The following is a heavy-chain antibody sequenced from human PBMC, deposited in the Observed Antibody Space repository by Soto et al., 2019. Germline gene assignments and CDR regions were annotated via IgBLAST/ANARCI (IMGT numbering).Heavy chain of an antibody. CDR3: ATDGGWQQLAFFDY. CDR2: FDPEDGET. J-gene: IGHJ4*02. Sequence: GASVKVSCKVSGYTLTELSMHWVRQAPGKGLEWMGGFDPEDGETIYAQKFQGRVTMTEDTSTDTAYMELSSLRSEDTAVYYCATDGGWQQLAFFDYWGQGTLVTVSS. V-gene: IGHV1-24*01. D-gene: IGHD6-13*01. CDR1: GYTLTELS.